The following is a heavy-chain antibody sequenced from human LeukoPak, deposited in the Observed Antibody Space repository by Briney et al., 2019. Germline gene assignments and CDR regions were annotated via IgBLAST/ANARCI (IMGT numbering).Heavy chain of an antibody. CDR3: ASLWFGELSHPLHY. V-gene: IGHV3-66*01. D-gene: IGHD3-10*01. J-gene: IGHJ4*02. CDR2: IYSGGST. CDR1: GFTVSSNY. Sequence: PGGSLRLSCAASGFTVSSNYMSWVHQAPGKGLEWVSVIYSGGSTYYADSVKGRFTISRDNSKNTLYLQMNSLRAEDTAVYYCASLWFGELSHPLHYWGQGTLVTVSS.